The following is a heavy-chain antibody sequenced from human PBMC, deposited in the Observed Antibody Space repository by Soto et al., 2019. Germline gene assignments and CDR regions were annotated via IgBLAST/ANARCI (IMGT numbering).Heavy chain of an antibody. V-gene: IGHV6-1*01. CDR2: TYYRSRWYN. D-gene: IGHD1-26*01. J-gene: IGHJ4*02. CDR1: GRSRADITAV. CDR3: AREFPDYGSSGSYLAY. Sequence: TLSHTGGISGRSRADITAVCDWIKKAPARVLEWLGRTYYRSRWYNDYAVSVKSRITVNPDTSKNQFSLHLNSVTPEDTAVYYCAREFPDYGSSGSYLAYWGQGSLVTVSS.